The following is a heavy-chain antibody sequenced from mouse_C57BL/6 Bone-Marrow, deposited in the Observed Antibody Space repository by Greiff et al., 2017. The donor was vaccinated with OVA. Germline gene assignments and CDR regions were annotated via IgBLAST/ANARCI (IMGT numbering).Heavy chain of an antibody. Sequence: QVQLQQSGAELVRPGASVKLSCKASGYTFTDYYINWVKQRPGQGLEWIARIYPGSGNTYYNEKFKGKATLTAEKSSSTAYMQLSSLTSEDSAVYFCAREDHRFAYWGQGTLVTVSA. CDR3: AREDHRFAY. V-gene: IGHV1-76*01. CDR2: IYPGSGNT. J-gene: IGHJ3*01. CDR1: GYTFTDYY.